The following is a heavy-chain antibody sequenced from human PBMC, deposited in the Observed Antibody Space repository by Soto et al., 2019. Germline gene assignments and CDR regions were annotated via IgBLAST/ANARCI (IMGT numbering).Heavy chain of an antibody. V-gene: IGHV5-51*01. CDR1: GYSFTSYW. CDR2: IYPGDSDT. J-gene: IGHJ6*02. Sequence: PGESLKISCKGSGYSFTSYWIGWVRQMPGKGLEWMGIIYPGDSDTRYSPSFQGQVTISADKSISTAYLQWSSLKASDTAMYYCARHGGYCISTSCYAGYYYYYGMDVWGQGTTVTVSS. CDR3: ARHGGYCISTSCYAGYYYYYGMDV. D-gene: IGHD2-2*01.